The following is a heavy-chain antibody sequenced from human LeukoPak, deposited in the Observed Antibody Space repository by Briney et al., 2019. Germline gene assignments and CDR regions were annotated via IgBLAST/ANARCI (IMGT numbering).Heavy chain of an antibody. Sequence: SETLSLTCTVSGGSISSSSYYWSWIRQPPGKGLEWIGCIYNSGKTNYNPSLKSRVTISIDTAKNQFSLRLSSVTAADTALYYCARNRVPGGSWGQGTLVTVSS. D-gene: IGHD2-2*01. CDR2: IYNSGKT. J-gene: IGHJ5*02. CDR1: GGSISSSSYY. CDR3: ARNRVPGGS. V-gene: IGHV4-61*01.